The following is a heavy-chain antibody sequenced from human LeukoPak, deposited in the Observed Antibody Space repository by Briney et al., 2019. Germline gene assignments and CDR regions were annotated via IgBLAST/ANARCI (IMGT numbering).Heavy chain of an antibody. Sequence: GGSLRLSCAASGFTFSSYAMSWVRQAPGKGLESVSAISGSGGSTYYADSVKGRFTISRDNSKNTLYLQMNSLRAEDTAVYYCAKGRYSSGWYRLDYWGQGTQVTVSS. CDR2: ISGSGGST. D-gene: IGHD6-19*01. CDR3: AKGRYSSGWYRLDY. CDR1: GFTFSSYA. J-gene: IGHJ4*02. V-gene: IGHV3-23*01.